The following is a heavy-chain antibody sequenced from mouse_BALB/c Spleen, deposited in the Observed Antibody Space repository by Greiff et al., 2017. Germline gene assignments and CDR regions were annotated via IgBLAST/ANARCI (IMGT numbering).Heavy chain of an antibody. V-gene: IGHV2-6-6*01. CDR1: GFSLTNSG. D-gene: IGHD1-1*01. CDR3: AKPENGRPFAY. Sequence: QVQLKESGPGLVAPSQSLSITCTVSGFSLTNSGVHWVRQSPGKGLEWLGVIWGDGSTNYNSAFKSRLSISKDNSKSQVFLKMNSLQTDDTARYYCAKPENGRPFAYWGQGTLVTVSA. CDR2: IWGDGST. J-gene: IGHJ3*01.